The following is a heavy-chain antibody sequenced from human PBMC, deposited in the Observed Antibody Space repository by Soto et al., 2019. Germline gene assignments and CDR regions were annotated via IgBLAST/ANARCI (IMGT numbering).Heavy chain of an antibody. CDR2: ISSSGSTI. D-gene: IGHD3-22*01. CDR3: ASPSRDYYDSSGYYGGLP. J-gene: IGHJ5*02. V-gene: IGHV3-48*03. CDR1: GFTFSSYE. Sequence: EVQLVESGGGLVQPGGSLRLSCAASGFTFSSYEMNWVRQAPGQGLEWVSYISSSGSTIYYADSVKGRFTISRDNAKNSLYLQMNSLRAEDTAVYYCASPSRDYYDSSGYYGGLPWGQGTLVTVSS.